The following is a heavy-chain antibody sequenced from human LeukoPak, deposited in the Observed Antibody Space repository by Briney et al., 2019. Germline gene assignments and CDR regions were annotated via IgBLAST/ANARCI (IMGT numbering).Heavy chain of an antibody. Sequence: SETLSLTCTVSEDSISSYYYNWIRQPAGKGLEWIGYIYYSGSTNYNPSLKSRVTISVDTSKNQFSLKLSSVTAADTAVYYCARDYYDSSGYYYGLDYWGQGTLVTVSS. J-gene: IGHJ4*02. V-gene: IGHV4-59*01. D-gene: IGHD3-22*01. CDR3: ARDYYDSSGYYYGLDY. CDR1: EDSISSYY. CDR2: IYYSGST.